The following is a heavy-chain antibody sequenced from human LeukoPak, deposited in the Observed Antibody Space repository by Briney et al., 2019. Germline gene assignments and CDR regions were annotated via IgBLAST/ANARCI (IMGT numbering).Heavy chain of an antibody. Sequence: GGSLRLSCAASGFTFSSYAMSWVRQAPGKGLEWVSVIYSGGSTYYADSVKGRFTISRDNSKNTLYLQMNSLRAEDTAAYYCARELHYYDSSGYYFYFDYWGQGTLVTVSS. V-gene: IGHV3-53*01. D-gene: IGHD3-22*01. CDR1: GFTFSSYA. J-gene: IGHJ4*02. CDR2: IYSGGST. CDR3: ARELHYYDSSGYYFYFDY.